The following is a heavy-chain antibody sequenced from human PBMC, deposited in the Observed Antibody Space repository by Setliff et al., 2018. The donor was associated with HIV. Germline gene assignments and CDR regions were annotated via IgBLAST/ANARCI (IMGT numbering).Heavy chain of an antibody. CDR3: AGSRGYFVQAD. J-gene: IGHJ4*02. D-gene: IGHD1-1*01. Sequence: PGGSLRLSCATSGFSLRTYGLHWVRQAPGKGLEWVAVISQDASKDYYADSVKGRFTISRDNTKNFLYLEMNSLRAEDTAVYYCAGSRGYFVQADWGQGTLVTVSS. CDR1: GFSLRTYG. V-gene: IGHV3-33*05. CDR2: ISQDASKD.